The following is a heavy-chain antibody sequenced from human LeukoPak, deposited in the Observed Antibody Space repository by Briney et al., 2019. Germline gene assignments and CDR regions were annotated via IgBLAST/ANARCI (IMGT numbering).Heavy chain of an antibody. CDR3: ASSRYYYDSSGYYWNFNWFDP. D-gene: IGHD3-22*01. J-gene: IGHJ5*02. CDR2: IYYNGST. V-gene: IGHV4-59*01. Sequence: SETLSLTCTVSGGSISSYYWSWIRQPPGKGLEWIGYIYYNGSTNYNPSLKSRVTISVDTSKNQFSLKLSSVTAADTAVYYCASSRYYYDSSGYYWNFNWFDPWGQGTLITVSS. CDR1: GGSISSYY.